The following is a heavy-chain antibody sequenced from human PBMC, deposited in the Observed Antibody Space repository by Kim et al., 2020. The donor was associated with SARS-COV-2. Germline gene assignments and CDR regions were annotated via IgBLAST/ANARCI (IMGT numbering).Heavy chain of an antibody. Sequence: SETLSPTCTLSGGSISSSSYYWGWIRQPPGKGLEWIGSIYYTGSTYYNPALKSRATISVDSSKTQFSLKLRSVTAADTAVYYCAILFVVDGGPPGFDYG. V-gene: IGHV4-39*01. CDR1: GGSISSSSYY. CDR2: IYYTGST. J-gene: IGHJ6*01. D-gene: IGHD3-10*01. CDR3: AILFVVDGGPPGFDYG.